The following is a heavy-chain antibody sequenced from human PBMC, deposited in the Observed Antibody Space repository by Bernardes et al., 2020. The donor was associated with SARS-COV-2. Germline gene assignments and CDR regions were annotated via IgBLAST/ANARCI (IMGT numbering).Heavy chain of an antibody. Sequence: SETLSLTCTVSGGSLSSGDYYWGWVRQPPGKEPEWLGSVYYSGTTYDNPSLKSRVTISVDTSKNQFSLKLYSVTAADTAVYYCARHPPHGTHRFDYWGQGVLLTVSS. J-gene: IGHJ4*02. D-gene: IGHD1-26*01. CDR2: VYYSGTT. V-gene: IGHV4-39*01. CDR1: GGSLSSGDYY. CDR3: ARHPPHGTHRFDY.